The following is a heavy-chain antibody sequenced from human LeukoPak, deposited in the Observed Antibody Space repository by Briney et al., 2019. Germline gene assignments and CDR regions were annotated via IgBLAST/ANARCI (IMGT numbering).Heavy chain of an antibody. V-gene: IGHV3-66*01. D-gene: IGHD3-10*01. J-gene: IGHJ4*02. CDR3: ASHYYGSGSYYKIPDYFDY. CDR2: IYSGGST. Sequence: GGSLRLSCAASGFTVSSNYMSWVRQAPGKGLEWVSVIYSGGSTYYADSVKGRFTISRGNSKNTLYLQMNSLRAEDTAVYYCASHYYGSGSYYKIPDYFDYWGQGTLVTVSS. CDR1: GFTVSSNY.